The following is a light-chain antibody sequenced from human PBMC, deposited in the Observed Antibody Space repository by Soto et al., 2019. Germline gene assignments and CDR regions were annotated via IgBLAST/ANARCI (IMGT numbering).Light chain of an antibody. CDR1: SSDVGNYNL. J-gene: IGLJ7*01. V-gene: IGLV2-23*01. CDR3: CSYAGSSTMT. CDR2: EDT. Sequence: QSAQSQPASVSGSRGQSITISCTGTSSDVGNYNLVSWYQQYPGKAPKLMIFEDTKRPSGVSHRFSGSKSGNTASLTIAGLQPEDAADYYCCSYAGSSTMTFGGGTQLTVL.